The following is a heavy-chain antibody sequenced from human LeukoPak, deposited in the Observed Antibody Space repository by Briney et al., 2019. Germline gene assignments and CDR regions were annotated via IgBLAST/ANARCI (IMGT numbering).Heavy chain of an antibody. CDR3: ARVRTTVTRVPDC. CDR2: INPNSGGT. J-gene: IGHJ4*02. Sequence: ASVKVSCKASGYTFTGYYMHWVRQAPGQGLEWMGWINPNSGGTNYAQKFQGRVTMTRDTSISTAYMELSRLRSDDTAVYYCARVRTTVTRVPDCWGQGTLVTVSS. CDR1: GYTFTGYY. V-gene: IGHV1-2*02. D-gene: IGHD4-17*01.